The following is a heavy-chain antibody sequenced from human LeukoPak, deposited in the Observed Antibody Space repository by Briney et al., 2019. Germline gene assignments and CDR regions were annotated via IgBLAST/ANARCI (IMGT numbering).Heavy chain of an antibody. D-gene: IGHD1-26*01. CDR1: GFTFSGSA. V-gene: IGHV3-73*01. CDR2: IRSKAKSYAT. J-gene: IGHJ4*02. CDR3: TRRGATGDY. Sequence: GGSLRLSCAAAGFTFSGSAMHWVRQAPGKGLEWVGRIRSKAKSYATAYAASVKGRFTIFRDDSKNTAYLQMNSLKTEDPAVYYPTRRGATGDYWGQGNRVTVSS.